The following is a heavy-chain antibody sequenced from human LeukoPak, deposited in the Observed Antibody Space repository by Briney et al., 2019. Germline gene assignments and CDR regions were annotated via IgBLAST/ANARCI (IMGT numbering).Heavy chain of an antibody. CDR1: GYTFTGYY. CDR2: INPNSGGA. D-gene: IGHD4-23*01. CDR3: ARADSRLRWSSMDF. V-gene: IGHV1-2*02. Sequence: GASVKVSCKASGYTFTGYYMHWVRQAPGQGLEWMGWINPNSGGADYAQKFQGRVTMTRDTSISTAYMEVNRLKSGGTAVYYCARADSRLRWSSMDFWGQGTLVTVSS. J-gene: IGHJ4*02.